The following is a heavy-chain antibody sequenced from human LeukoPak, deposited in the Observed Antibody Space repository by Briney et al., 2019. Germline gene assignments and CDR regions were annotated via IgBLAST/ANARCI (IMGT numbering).Heavy chain of an antibody. CDR2: ISSTGSST. CDR3: ARCRHEAGSKYYFDY. CDR1: GFIFSDYY. V-gene: IGHV3-11*06. J-gene: IGHJ4*02. Sequence: PGGSLRLSCAASGFIFSDYYMSCVRQVPGKGLEWVSYISSTGSSTDYADSVKGRFTISRDNAKNSLYLQMNSLRAEDTAVYYCARCRHEAGSKYYFDYWGQGTLVTVSS. D-gene: IGHD6-13*01.